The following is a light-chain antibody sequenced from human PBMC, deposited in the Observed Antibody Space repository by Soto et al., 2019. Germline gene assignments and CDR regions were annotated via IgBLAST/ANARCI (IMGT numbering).Light chain of an antibody. Sequence: EIVMTQSPATLSVSPGERATLSCRASQSVSRNLAWYQQKPGQAPRLLIYRASTRATGIPARFSGSGSETEFTLTISSLQSEDFALYYCQQYNNWPWTFGQGTKVEIK. V-gene: IGKV3-15*01. CDR1: QSVSRN. CDR3: QQYNNWPWT. CDR2: RAS. J-gene: IGKJ1*01.